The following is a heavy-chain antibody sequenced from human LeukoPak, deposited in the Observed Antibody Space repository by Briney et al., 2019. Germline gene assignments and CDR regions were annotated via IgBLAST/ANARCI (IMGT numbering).Heavy chain of an antibody. V-gene: IGHV4-39*01. CDR1: GGSISSSSYY. Sequence: SETLSLTCTVSGGSISSSSYYWGWIRQPPGKGLEWIGSIYYSGSTYYNPSLKSRVTITVDPSKNQFSLKLSSVTAADTAVYYCARHSGYSYGYAYYYYYMDVWGKGTTVTVSS. D-gene: IGHD5-18*01. CDR2: IYYSGST. CDR3: ARHSGYSYGYAYYYYYMDV. J-gene: IGHJ6*03.